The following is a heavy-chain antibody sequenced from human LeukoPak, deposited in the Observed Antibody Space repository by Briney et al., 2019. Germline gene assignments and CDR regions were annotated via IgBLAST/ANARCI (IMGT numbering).Heavy chain of an antibody. D-gene: IGHD3-9*01. CDR1: GFTISDYY. CDR2: ISGSGSTI. J-gene: IGHJ4*02. Sequence: GGSLRLSCAASGFTISDYYMNWIRQAPGKGLEWVSYISGSGSTIYYADSVKGRFTISRDNAKNSLYLQMNSLRAEDTAVYYCARQRGDILTGYYMPRGFDYWGQGTLVTVSS. V-gene: IGHV3-11*04. CDR3: ARQRGDILTGYYMPRGFDY.